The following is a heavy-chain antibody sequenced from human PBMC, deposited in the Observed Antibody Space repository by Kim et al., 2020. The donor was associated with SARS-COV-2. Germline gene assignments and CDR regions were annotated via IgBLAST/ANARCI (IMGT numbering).Heavy chain of an antibody. CDR1: GGSISSSDYY. CDR2: IYYSGST. D-gene: IGHD3-22*01. V-gene: IGHV4-39*01. Sequence: SETLSLTCTVSGGSISSSDYYWGWIRQPPGKGLEWIGSIYYSGSTYYNPSLKSRVTISVDTSKNQFSLKLSSVTAADTAVYYCARQQGTMIVVVITQNW. J-gene: IGHJ5*01. CDR3: ARQQGTMIVVVITQNW.